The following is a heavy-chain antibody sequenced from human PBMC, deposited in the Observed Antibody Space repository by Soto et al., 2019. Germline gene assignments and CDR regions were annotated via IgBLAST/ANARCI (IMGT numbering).Heavy chain of an antibody. CDR2: IIPLHNTS. J-gene: IGHJ6*02. CDR3: ASWSNWNPLYYDGLDV. D-gene: IGHD1-20*01. Sequence: QVQLLQSGAEVKKPGSSVKVSCKVSGGAFNNYALNWVRHGPGQGLEWLGGIIPLHNTSNYSLTFLGRVTVTADISSTTVYMEFNSLTSDDTATYYCASWSNWNPLYYDGLDVWGQGTTVTVSS. CDR1: GGAFNNYA. V-gene: IGHV1-69*06.